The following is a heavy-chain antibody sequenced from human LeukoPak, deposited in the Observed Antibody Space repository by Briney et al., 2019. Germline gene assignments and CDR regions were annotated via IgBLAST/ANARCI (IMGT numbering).Heavy chain of an antibody. Sequence: PGESLRLSCAASGFPFSSYSMNWVRQAPGKGLEWVSSISSSGRYIYYADSVKGRFTISRDSAKNSLYLQMNSLRAEDTAVYYCARSFCNSASCYYYYYSGMDVWGQGTAITVSS. CDR1: GFPFSSYS. D-gene: IGHD2-2*01. J-gene: IGHJ6*02. V-gene: IGHV3-21*01. CDR2: ISSSGRYI. CDR3: ARSFCNSASCYYYYYSGMDV.